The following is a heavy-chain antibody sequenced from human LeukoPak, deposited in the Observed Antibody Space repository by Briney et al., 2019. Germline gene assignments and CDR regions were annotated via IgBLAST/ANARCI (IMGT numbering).Heavy chain of an antibody. D-gene: IGHD6-13*01. CDR2: IIPIFGTA. CDR3: ARAAASSSSWYWFDY. J-gene: IGHJ4*02. V-gene: IGHV1-69*13. CDR1: GGTFSSYA. Sequence: SVKVSCKASGGTFSSYAISWVRQAPGQGLEWMGGIIPIFGTANYAQKFQGRVTITADESTSTAYMELSSLRSEDTAVYYCARAAASSSSWYWFDYWGQGTLVTVSS.